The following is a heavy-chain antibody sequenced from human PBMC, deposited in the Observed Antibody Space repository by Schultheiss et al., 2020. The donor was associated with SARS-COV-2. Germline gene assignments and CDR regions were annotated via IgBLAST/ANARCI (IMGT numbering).Heavy chain of an antibody. V-gene: IGHV4-30-4*01. J-gene: IGHJ6*02. CDR2: IYYSGST. Sequence: SETLSLTCTVSNGSITSGDYYWSWIRQPPGKGLEWIGYIYYSGSTYYNPSLKSRVTISVDTSKNQFSLKLSSVTAADTAVYYCARDRAGYGSGTYGMDVWGQGTTVTVSS. D-gene: IGHD3-10*01. CDR3: ARDRAGYGSGTYGMDV. CDR1: NGSITSGDYY.